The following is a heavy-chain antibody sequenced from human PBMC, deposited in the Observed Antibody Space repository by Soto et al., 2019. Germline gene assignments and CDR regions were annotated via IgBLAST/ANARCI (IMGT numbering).Heavy chain of an antibody. CDR1: GGSISSSSYY. Sequence: QLQLQESGPGLVKPSETLSLTCTVSGGSISSSSYYWGWIRQPPGKGLEWIGSIYYSGGTYYNPSLKSRVTMSVDTSKNQFSLKLSSVTAADTAVYYCASNVVAATAYWYFDLWGRGTLVTVSS. V-gene: IGHV4-39*01. CDR3: ASNVVAATAYWYFDL. CDR2: IYYSGGT. J-gene: IGHJ2*01. D-gene: IGHD2-15*01.